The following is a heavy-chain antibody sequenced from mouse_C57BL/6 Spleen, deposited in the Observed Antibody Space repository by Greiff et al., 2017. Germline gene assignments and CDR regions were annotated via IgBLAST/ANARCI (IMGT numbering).Heavy chain of an antibody. V-gene: IGHV1-69*01. D-gene: IGHD1-1*01. CDR3: ARQYYGSSYEWYFDV. CDR1: GYTFTSYW. Sequence: VQLQQPGAELVMPGASVKLSCKASGYTFTSYWMHWVKQRPGQGLEWIGEIDPSDSYTNYNQKFKGKSTLTVDKSSSTAYMQLSSLTSEDSAVYYCARQYYGSSYEWYFDVWGTGTTVTVSS. CDR2: IDPSDSYT. J-gene: IGHJ1*03.